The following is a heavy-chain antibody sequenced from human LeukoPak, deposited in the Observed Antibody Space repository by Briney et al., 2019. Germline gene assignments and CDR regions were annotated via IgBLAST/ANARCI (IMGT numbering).Heavy chain of an antibody. CDR3: ARRPDNYYGSGSHDY. CDR2: ISGYSGKT. J-gene: IGHJ4*02. CDR1: GDTFASYG. V-gene: IGHV1-18*01. Sequence: GASVKVSCKASGDTFASYGISWVRQAPGQGLEWMGWISGYSGKTSYAQKLQGRVTMTTDTSTSTAYMELRSLRSDDTAVYYCARRPDNYYGSGSHDYWGQGTLVTVSS. D-gene: IGHD3-10*01.